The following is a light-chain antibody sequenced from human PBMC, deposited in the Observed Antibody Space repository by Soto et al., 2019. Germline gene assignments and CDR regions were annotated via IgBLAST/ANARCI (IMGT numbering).Light chain of an antibody. J-gene: IGLJ2*01. CDR2: NTY. CDR1: SSNIGSNT. Sequence: QSVLTQPPSASGTPGQSVTISCSGSSSNIGSNTVNWYQHLPGTAPKLLIYNTYRRPSGVPDRFSASKSGTSASLAISGLQSEDEADYYCAAWDDSLNHGVFGGGTKLTVL. V-gene: IGLV1-44*01. CDR3: AAWDDSLNHGV.